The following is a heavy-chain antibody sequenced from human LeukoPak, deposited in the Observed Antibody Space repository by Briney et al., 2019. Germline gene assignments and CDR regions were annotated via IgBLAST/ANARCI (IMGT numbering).Heavy chain of an antibody. CDR1: GFTFDDYT. V-gene: IGHV3-43*01. Sequence: GGSLRLSCAASGFTFDDYTMHWVRQAPGKGLEWVSLISWDGGSTYYADSVKGRFTISRDNSKNSLYLQTNSLRTEDTALYYCAKDILNDSSGYGLDYWGQGTLVTVSS. CDR2: ISWDGGST. D-gene: IGHD3-22*01. J-gene: IGHJ4*02. CDR3: AKDILNDSSGYGLDY.